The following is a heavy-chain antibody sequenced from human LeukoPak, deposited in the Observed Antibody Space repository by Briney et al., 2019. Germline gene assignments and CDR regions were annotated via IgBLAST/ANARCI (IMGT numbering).Heavy chain of an antibody. V-gene: IGHV4-38-2*02. Sequence: SETLSLTCTVSGYSISSGYYWGWIRQPPGKGLEWIGSIYHSGSTYYNPSLKSRVTISVDTSKNQFSLKLSSVTAADTAVYYCARVGWSAHFDYWGQGTLVTVSS. J-gene: IGHJ4*02. CDR1: GYSISSGYY. CDR2: IYHSGST. CDR3: ARVGWSAHFDY. D-gene: IGHD3-3*01.